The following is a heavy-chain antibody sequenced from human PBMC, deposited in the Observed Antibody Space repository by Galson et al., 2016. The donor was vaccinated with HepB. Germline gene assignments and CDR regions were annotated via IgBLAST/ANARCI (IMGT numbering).Heavy chain of an antibody. CDR2: IRGVTSAI. D-gene: IGHD2-8*02. V-gene: IGHV3-48*01. CDR1: GFSFSPYA. Sequence: SLRLSCAVSGFSFSPYAMNWVRQAPGRGLEWISYIRGVTSAIQYADSVKGRFSTSRDNARNSLYLQMNSLRADDTAVYYCVRDHYWAFDYWGQGILVTVSS. J-gene: IGHJ4*02. CDR3: VRDHYWAFDY.